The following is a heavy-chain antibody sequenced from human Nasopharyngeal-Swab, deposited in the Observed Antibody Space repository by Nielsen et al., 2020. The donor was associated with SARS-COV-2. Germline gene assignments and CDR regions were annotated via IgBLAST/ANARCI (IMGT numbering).Heavy chain of an antibody. J-gene: IGHJ5*02. CDR2: ISGSGGST. Sequence: WIRQPPGKRLEWVSAISGSGGSTYYADSVKGRFTISRDNSKNTLYLQMNSLRAEDTAVYYCAKGETYYDFWSGYFRWFDPWGQGTLVTVSS. V-gene: IGHV3-23*01. D-gene: IGHD3-3*01. CDR3: AKGETYYDFWSGYFRWFDP.